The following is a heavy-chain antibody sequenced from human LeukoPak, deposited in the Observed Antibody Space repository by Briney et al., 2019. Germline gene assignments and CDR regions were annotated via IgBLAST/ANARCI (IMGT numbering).Heavy chain of an antibody. D-gene: IGHD2-2*02. V-gene: IGHV1-2*04. CDR2: INPNNGGT. J-gene: IGHJ4*02. CDR3: VRDCSSTNCYSPFDY. Sequence: GASVKVSCKASGYTFTDHYIHWVRQAPGQGLEWVGWINPNNGGTNYEQKFRGWITMTSDTSISTVYLEMRSLRSDDAAVFYCVRDCSSTNCYSPFDYWGQGTLVTVAS. CDR1: GYTFTDHY.